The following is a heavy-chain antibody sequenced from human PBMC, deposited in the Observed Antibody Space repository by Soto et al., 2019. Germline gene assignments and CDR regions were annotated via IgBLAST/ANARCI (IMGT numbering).Heavy chain of an antibody. J-gene: IGHJ6*02. CDR1: SGSLSSGGYY. D-gene: IGHD4-4*01. CDR3: ATHTSVTSYPYYRMGV. V-gene: IGHV4-31*03. CDR2: IYYSGST. Sequence: SETLSLTFTVSSGSLSSGGYYWNWIRQHPVKGLEWIGYIYYSGSTYYNPSLKSRVTISVDTSKNQFSLKLSSVTAADTAVYYCATHTSVTSYPYYRMGVLPRGSTVPVSS.